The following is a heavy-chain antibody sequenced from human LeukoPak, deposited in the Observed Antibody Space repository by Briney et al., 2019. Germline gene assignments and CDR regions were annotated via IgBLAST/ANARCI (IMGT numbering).Heavy chain of an antibody. CDR3: ARDRSSSWYPNPGY. V-gene: IGHV1-2*02. D-gene: IGHD6-13*01. J-gene: IGHJ4*02. CDR1: EYTFTDYY. Sequence: ASVKVSCKASEYTFTDYYIHWVRQAPGQGLEWMGWITPNSGGTNYAQKFRGRVTMTRDTSISTTYMELSSLTSDDTAMYYCARDRSSSWYPNPGYWGQGTLVTVSS. CDR2: ITPNSGGT.